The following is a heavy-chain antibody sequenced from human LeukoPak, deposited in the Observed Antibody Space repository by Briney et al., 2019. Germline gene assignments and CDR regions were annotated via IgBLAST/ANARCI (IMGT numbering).Heavy chain of an antibody. J-gene: IGHJ6*02. D-gene: IGHD2-2*01. V-gene: IGHV3-21*01. Sequence: GGSLRLSCAASGFIFSSYAMNWVRRAPGRGLEWVSSISNNSRYIYYADSVKGRFTISRDNAENSVYLQMSSLRAEDTAVYYCARDLRCSSTSCYYGMDVWGQGTTVTVSS. CDR2: ISNNSRYI. CDR1: GFIFSSYA. CDR3: ARDLRCSSTSCYYGMDV.